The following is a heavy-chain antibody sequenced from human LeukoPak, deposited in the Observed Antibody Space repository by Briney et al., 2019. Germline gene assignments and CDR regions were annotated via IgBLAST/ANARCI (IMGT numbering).Heavy chain of an antibody. D-gene: IGHD3-10*01. CDR3: TRHFGVYYYYFYMDV. CDR2: ISAYNGNT. J-gene: IGHJ6*03. Sequence: ASVKVSRKASGYNFNSYGISWVRQAPGQGLEWMGWISAYNGNTNYGQSFQGRVTMTTDTSTSTAYMELRSLRSDDTAVYYCTRHFGVYYYYFYMDVWGKGTTVTVSS. CDR1: GYNFNSYG. V-gene: IGHV1-18*01.